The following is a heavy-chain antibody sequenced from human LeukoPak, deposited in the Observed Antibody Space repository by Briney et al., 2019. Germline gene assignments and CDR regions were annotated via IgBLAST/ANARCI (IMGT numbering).Heavy chain of an antibody. Sequence: GGSLRLSCAASGFTFSSYWMHWVRQAPGKGLVWVSRIKGDGSHTIYADSVKGRFTISRDNSKNTLYLQMNSLRAEDTAVYYCAKDPQPYDPKDYWGQGTLVTVSS. J-gene: IGHJ4*02. CDR1: GFTFSSYW. V-gene: IGHV3-74*01. CDR3: AKDPQPYDPKDY. CDR2: IKGDGSHT. D-gene: IGHD3-3*01.